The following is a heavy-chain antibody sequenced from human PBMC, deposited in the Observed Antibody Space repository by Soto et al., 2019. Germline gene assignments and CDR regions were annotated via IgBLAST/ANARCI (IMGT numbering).Heavy chain of an antibody. CDR1: GYTFTSYY. CDR2: INPSGDST. CDR3: ARSYYDYVWGSYRSAHFDP. J-gene: IGHJ5*02. Sequence: ASVKVACKASGYTFTSYYMHWARQAPGQGLEWMGIINPSGDSTSYAQKFQGRVTMTRDTSTSTVYMELSSLRSEDTAVYYCARSYYDYVWGSYRSAHFDPWGQGTLVTVSS. V-gene: IGHV1-46*01. D-gene: IGHD3-16*02.